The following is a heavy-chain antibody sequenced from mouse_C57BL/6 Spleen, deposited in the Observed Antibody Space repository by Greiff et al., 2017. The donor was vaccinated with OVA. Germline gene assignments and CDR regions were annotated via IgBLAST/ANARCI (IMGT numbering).Heavy chain of an antibody. J-gene: IGHJ3*01. D-gene: IGHD2-1*01. V-gene: IGHV1-64*01. CDR2: IHPNSGST. CDR1: GYTFTSYW. CDR3: ASHYYGNHGAY. Sequence: QVQLKQPGAELVKPGASVKLSCKASGYTFTSYWMHWVKQRPGQGLEWIGMIHPNSGSTNYNEKFKSKATLTVDKSSSTAYMQLSSLTSEDSAVYYCASHYYGNHGAYWGQGTLVTVSA.